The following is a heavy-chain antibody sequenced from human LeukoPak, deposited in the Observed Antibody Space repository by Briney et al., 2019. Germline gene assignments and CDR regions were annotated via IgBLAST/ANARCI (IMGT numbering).Heavy chain of an antibody. D-gene: IGHD3-22*01. CDR3: AKDHRTMIVVAGDY. CDR2: ISGSGGSI. V-gene: IGHV3-23*01. CDR1: GFTFSSYA. Sequence: GGSLRLSCAASGFTFSSYAMSWVRQAPGQGLEWVSAISGSGGSINSADSVKGLFTISSNNSKTTLYLQMNSLRAEDKAVYYCAKDHRTMIVVAGDYWGQGTLVTVSS. J-gene: IGHJ4*02.